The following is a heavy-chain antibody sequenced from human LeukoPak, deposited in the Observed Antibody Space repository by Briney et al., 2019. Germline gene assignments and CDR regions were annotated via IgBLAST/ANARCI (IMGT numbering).Heavy chain of an antibody. V-gene: IGHV3-23*01. J-gene: IGHJ4*02. CDR2: ISSGGSRT. D-gene: IGHD6-13*01. CDR1: GFTFSSYA. CDR3: AKGDREEVAGGTGFDY. Sequence: GGSLRLSCAASGFTFSSYAMSWVRQAPGKGLEWVSAISSGGSRTYYADSVKGRFTFSRDNSKNTLSLQMNSLRLEDTAVYYFAKGDREEVAGGTGFDYWGQGTLVTVSS.